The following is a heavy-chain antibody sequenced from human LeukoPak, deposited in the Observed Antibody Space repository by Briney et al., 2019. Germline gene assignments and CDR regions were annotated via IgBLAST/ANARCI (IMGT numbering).Heavy chain of an antibody. V-gene: IGHV5-51*01. D-gene: IGHD4-17*01. CDR2: IYPGDSDT. CDR1: GYSFTSYW. Sequence: GESLKISCKGSGYSFTSYWIGWVRQMPGKGLEWMGIIYPGDSDTRYSPSFQGQVTISADKSIKTAYLQWSSLKASDTAMYYCASSTAVTTHYFDFWGQGTLVTVSS. J-gene: IGHJ4*02. CDR3: ASSTAVTTHYFDF.